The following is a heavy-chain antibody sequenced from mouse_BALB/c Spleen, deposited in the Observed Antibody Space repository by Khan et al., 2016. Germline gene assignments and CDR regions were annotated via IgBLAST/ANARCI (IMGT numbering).Heavy chain of an antibody. CDR1: GYAFSGYW. V-gene: IGHV1-80*01. Sequence: VQLQESGAELVRPGSSVKISCKASGYAFSGYWMNWVKQRPGQGLEWIGQIYPGDGDTNYHGKFKGNATLTADKSSSTAYMQLSSVTSGDSAVYFCARGTPFASWGQGTLVTVSA. CDR2: IYPGDGDT. D-gene: IGHD2-14*01. CDR3: ARGTPFAS. J-gene: IGHJ3*01.